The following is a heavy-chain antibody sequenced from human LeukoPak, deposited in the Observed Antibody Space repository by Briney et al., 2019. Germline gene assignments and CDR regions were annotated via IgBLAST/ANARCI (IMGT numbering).Heavy chain of an antibody. CDR1: GGSISSGGYY. J-gene: IGHJ4*02. Sequence: SETLSLTCTVSGGSISSGGYYWSWIRQPPGKGLEWIGYIYHSGSTYYNPSLKSRVTISVDRSKNQFSLKLSSVTAADTAVYYCARVPRRYYDMGRAFDYWGQGTLVTVSS. CDR3: ARVPRRYYDMGRAFDY. CDR2: IYHSGST. D-gene: IGHD3-9*01. V-gene: IGHV4-30-2*01.